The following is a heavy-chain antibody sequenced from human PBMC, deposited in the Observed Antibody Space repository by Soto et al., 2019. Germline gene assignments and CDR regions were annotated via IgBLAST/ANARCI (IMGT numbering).Heavy chain of an antibody. D-gene: IGHD6-19*01. CDR3: ARVQGIAVAGTGYWFDP. Sequence: ASVKVACKASGYTFTSYGISWVRQAPGQGLEWMGWISAYNGNTNYAQKLQGRVTMTTDTSTSTAYMELRSLRSDDTAVHYCARVQGIAVAGTGYWFDPWGQGTLVTVSS. CDR2: ISAYNGNT. V-gene: IGHV1-18*04. J-gene: IGHJ5*02. CDR1: GYTFTSYG.